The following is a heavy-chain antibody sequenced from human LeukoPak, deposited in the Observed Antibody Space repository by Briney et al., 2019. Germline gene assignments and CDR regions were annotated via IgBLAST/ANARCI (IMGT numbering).Heavy chain of an antibody. J-gene: IGHJ6*02. CDR2: ISGSGGNT. D-gene: IGHD5-12*01. V-gene: IGHV3-23*01. CDR1: GFTFSNYA. CDR3: AKGYSGYDWNYYYYDMDV. Sequence: GGSLRLSCAASGFTFSNYAMTWVRQAPEKGLEWVSAISGSGGNTYYADSVKGRFTISRDNSKNTLYLQMNSLRAEDKAVYYCAKGYSGYDWNYYYYDMDVWGQGTTVTVSS.